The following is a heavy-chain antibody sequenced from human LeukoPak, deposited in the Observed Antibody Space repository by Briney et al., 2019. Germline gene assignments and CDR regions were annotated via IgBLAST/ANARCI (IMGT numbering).Heavy chain of an antibody. Sequence: GGSLRLSCAASGFTFSSYTMSWVRQAPGKGLEWVSTITTSDGNTYYADSVKGRFTVSRDNSKNTLFPQMNSLRAEDTAVYYCAKDGGLWVSAHWGDSWGRGTLVTVSS. J-gene: IGHJ4*02. CDR3: AKDGGLWVSAHWGDS. CDR1: GFTFSSYT. D-gene: IGHD7-27*01. V-gene: IGHV3-23*01. CDR2: ITTSDGNT.